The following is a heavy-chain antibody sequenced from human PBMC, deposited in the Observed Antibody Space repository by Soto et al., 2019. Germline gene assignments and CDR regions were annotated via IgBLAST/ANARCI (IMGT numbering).Heavy chain of an antibody. D-gene: IGHD3-3*02. V-gene: IGHV3-33*01. Sequence: QVQLVESGGTVVQPGRSPRLSCAASGFSFSSHGMHWVRQAPGKGLEWVAHLWAGGNIRYYAYSVKGRFTISSDHSKNTLYLQMDSLGAEDTAVYYCARDAQHLANYGMDVWGQGTTVTVSS. CDR1: GFSFSSHG. CDR3: ARDAQHLANYGMDV. CDR2: LWAGGNIR. J-gene: IGHJ6*02.